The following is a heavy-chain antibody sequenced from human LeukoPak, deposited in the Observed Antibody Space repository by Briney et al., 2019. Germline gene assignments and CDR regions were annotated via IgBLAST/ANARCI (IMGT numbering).Heavy chain of an antibody. D-gene: IGHD2-15*01. CDR1: GFTVSSNY. V-gene: IGHV3-53*01. Sequence: GGSLRLSCAASGFTVSSNYMSWVRQAPGKGLEWVSVIYGGGSTYYADSVKGRFTISRDNSKNTLYLQMNSLRAEDTAVYYCARVLKVAATLYYYYYYYMDVWGKGTTVTVSS. CDR2: IYGGGST. J-gene: IGHJ6*03. CDR3: ARVLKVAATLYYYYYYYMDV.